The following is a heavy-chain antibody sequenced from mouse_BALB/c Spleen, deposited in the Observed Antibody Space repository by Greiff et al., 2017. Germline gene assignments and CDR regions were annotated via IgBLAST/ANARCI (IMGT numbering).Heavy chain of an antibody. Sequence: EVQRVESGPGLVKPSQSLSLTCTVTGYSITSDYAWNWIRQFPGNKLEWMGYISYSGSTSYNPSLKSRISITRDTSKNQFFLQLNSVTTEDTATYYCAGYDGYYVEFAYWGQGTLVTVSA. D-gene: IGHD2-3*01. J-gene: IGHJ3*01. CDR2: ISYSGST. CDR3: AGYDGYYVEFAY. CDR1: GYSITSDYA. V-gene: IGHV3-2*02.